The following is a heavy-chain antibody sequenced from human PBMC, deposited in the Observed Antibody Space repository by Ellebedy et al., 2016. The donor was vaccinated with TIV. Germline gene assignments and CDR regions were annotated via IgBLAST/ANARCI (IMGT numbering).Heavy chain of an antibody. CDR3: TRDPMFDPRAIFDT. Sequence: GESLKISCATSGFTFSKYWMSWVRQAPGKGLEWVANTNQDEGQKYSVDSVKGRFTVSRDNAKNSLYLQMNSLRAEDTGVYYCTRDPMFDPRAIFDTWGQGTLVAVSS. D-gene: IGHD3-10*02. J-gene: IGHJ4*02. CDR1: GFTFSKYW. CDR2: TNQDEGQK. V-gene: IGHV3-7*01.